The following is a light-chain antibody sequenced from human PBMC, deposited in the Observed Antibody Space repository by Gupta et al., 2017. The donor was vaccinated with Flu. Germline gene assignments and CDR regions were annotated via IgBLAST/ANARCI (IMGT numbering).Light chain of an antibody. Sequence: DIQMTQSRSSMSASVGDRVTITCRASQDIMKSLEWYKQKPGKGPRLLMYGTSIVQSGVSSRFCGSGYRTDFTLPISSRPPEDVATYYCQKDNSVPITFGRGTKVESK. CDR1: QDIMKS. CDR3: QKDNSVPIT. V-gene: IGKV1-27*01. J-gene: IGKJ4*01. CDR2: GTS.